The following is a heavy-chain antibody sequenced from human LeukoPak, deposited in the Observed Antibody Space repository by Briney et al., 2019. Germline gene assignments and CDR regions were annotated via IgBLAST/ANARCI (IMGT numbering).Heavy chain of an antibody. D-gene: IGHD2-15*01. CDR1: GFTFSSHD. J-gene: IGHJ4*02. CDR3: AKDWADSSRGLVGFDL. CDR2: ISGCGGST. V-gene: IGHV3-23*01. Sequence: PGGSLRLSCAASGFTFSSHDMSWVRQAPGKGLVWVSAISGCGGSTYYADAVRGLFTISRDNYKNSVYLQMKSLRAEDTAVYYCAKDWADSSRGLVGFDLWGEGTLVTVSS.